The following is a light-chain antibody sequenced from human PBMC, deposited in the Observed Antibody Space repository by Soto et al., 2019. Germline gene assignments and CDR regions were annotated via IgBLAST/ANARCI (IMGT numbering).Light chain of an antibody. CDR1: QSVSSSY. CDR3: QQLRMYPST. J-gene: IGKJ4*01. CDR2: GAS. V-gene: IGKV3-20*01. Sequence: EIVLTQSPGTLSLSPGERVTLSCRASQSVSSSYLAWYQQKPGQAPRLLIYGASSRATGIPDRFSGSGSGTDFTLTISRLEPEDFAVYYCQQLRMYPSTFGGGTKVEIK.